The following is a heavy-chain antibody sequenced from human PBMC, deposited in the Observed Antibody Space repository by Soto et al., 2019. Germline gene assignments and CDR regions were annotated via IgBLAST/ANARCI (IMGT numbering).Heavy chain of an antibody. CDR3: AADRGGGFLEWLVNAFEI. CDR1: GFTFTSSA. V-gene: IGHV1-58*01. J-gene: IGHJ3*02. D-gene: IGHD3-3*01. CDR2: IVVGSGNT. Sequence: SVKVSCKASGFTFTSSAVQWVRQARGQRLEWIGWIVVGSGNTNYAQKFQERVTITRDMSTSTAYMELSSLRSEDTAVYYCAADRGGGFLEWLVNAFEIWGQGTMVTVSS.